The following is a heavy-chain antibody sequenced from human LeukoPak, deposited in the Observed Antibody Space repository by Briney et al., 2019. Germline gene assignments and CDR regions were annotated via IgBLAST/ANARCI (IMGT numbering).Heavy chain of an antibody. CDR3: AKDAYYYGSGSYTPDDAFDI. D-gene: IGHD3-10*01. V-gene: IGHV3-23*01. Sequence: PGGSLRLSCAASGFTFSSYAMSWVRQAPGKGLEWVSAISGSGGSTYYADSVKGRFTISRDNSKNTLYLQMNSLRAEDTAVYYCAKDAYYYGSGSYTPDDAFDIWGQGTMVTVSS. CDR1: GFTFSSYA. J-gene: IGHJ3*02. CDR2: ISGSGGST.